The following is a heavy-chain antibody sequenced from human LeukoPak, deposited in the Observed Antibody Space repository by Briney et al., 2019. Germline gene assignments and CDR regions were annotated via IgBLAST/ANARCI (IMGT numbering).Heavy chain of an antibody. Sequence: GGSLRLSCAASGITFSTYTMNCVRQAPGKGLEWVSAISGAGSGTYYADFVKGRFSISRDNSKNTLYLQMNSLRAEDTAAYYCAKGTERYREVSSFDSWGQGTLVTVSS. CDR1: GITFSTYT. CDR3: AKGTERYREVSSFDS. CDR2: ISGAGSGT. J-gene: IGHJ4*02. V-gene: IGHV3-23*01. D-gene: IGHD3-10*01.